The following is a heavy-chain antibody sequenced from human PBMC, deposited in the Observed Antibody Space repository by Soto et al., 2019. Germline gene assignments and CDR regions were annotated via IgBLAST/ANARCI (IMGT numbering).Heavy chain of an antibody. CDR3: ARGPDVPLVVPAGPYYGMDV. Sequence: QVQLVQSGAEVKKPGSSVKVSCKASGGTFSSYAISWVRQAPGQGLEWMGGIIPIFGTANYAQKFQGRVTITADESTSTAYMELSSLRSEDTAVYYCARGPDVPLVVPAGPYYGMDVWGQGTTVTVSS. CDR1: GGTFSSYA. V-gene: IGHV1-69*01. CDR2: IIPIFGTA. D-gene: IGHD2-2*01. J-gene: IGHJ6*02.